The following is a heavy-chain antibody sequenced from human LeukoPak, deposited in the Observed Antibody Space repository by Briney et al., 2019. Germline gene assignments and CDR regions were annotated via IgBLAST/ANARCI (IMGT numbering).Heavy chain of an antibody. CDR2: INPNSGGT. D-gene: IGHD3-10*01. Sequence: ASLKLSCKASGYTFTGYYMHWVRQAPGQGLEWMGWINPNSGGTNYAQKFQGRVTMTRDTSISTAYMELSRLRSDDTAVYYCARGVSGEYYYYYMDVWGKGTTVTVSS. CDR3: ARGVSGEYYYYYMDV. V-gene: IGHV1-2*02. CDR1: GYTFTGYY. J-gene: IGHJ6*03.